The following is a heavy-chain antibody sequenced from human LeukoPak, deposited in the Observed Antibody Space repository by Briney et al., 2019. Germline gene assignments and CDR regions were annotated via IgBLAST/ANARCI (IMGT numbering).Heavy chain of an antibody. CDR3: AKVTWSSSGSDY. Sequence: GGSLRLSCAASGFTFSSYDMSWVRQAPGKGLEWVSGINKSGGGTYYADSVKGRFTVSRDNSKNTLFLQMNSLRAEDTAVYCCAKVTWSSSGSDYWGQGTLVTVSS. D-gene: IGHD6-19*01. CDR2: INKSGGGT. CDR1: GFTFSSYD. V-gene: IGHV3-23*01. J-gene: IGHJ4*02.